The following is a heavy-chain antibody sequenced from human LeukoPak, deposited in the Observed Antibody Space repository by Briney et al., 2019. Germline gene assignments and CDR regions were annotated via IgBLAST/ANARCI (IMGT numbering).Heavy chain of an antibody. V-gene: IGHV1-46*01. D-gene: IGHD1-26*01. J-gene: IGHJ5*02. CDR1: GYTFTSYA. CDR2: INPSGGST. CDR3: ARGGIVGATDNWFDP. Sequence: ASVKVSCKASGYTFTSYAMNWVRQAPGQGLEWMGIINPSGGSTSYAQKFQGRVTMTRDTSTSTVYMELSSLRSEDTAVYYCARGGIVGATDNWFDPWGQGTPVTVSS.